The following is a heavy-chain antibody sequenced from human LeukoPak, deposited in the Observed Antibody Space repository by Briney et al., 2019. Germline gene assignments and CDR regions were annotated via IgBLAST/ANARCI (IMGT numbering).Heavy chain of an antibody. CDR1: GGSISSGAYY. D-gene: IGHD2-2*01. CDR2: MYYSGNT. Sequence: SQTLSLTCTVSGGSISSGAYYWSWIRQHPGKGLEWIGYMYYSGNTYYNPSLKSRVTILVDTSKNQVSLKLNSVTAADTAVYYCARWQYRDTGGYFDFWGQGTLVTVSS. V-gene: IGHV4-31*03. CDR3: ARWQYRDTGGYFDF. J-gene: IGHJ4*02.